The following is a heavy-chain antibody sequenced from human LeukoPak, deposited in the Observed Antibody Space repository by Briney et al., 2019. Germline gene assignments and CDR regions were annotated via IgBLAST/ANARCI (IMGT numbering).Heavy chain of an antibody. CDR1: GYTFTSYY. V-gene: IGHV1-46*01. Sequence: ASVKVSCKASGYTFTSYYMHWVRQAPGQGLEWMGIINPSGGSTSYAQKFQGRVTMTRVTSTSTVYMELSSLRSEDTAVYYCARDLVAPGRSSSWYILVFDPWGQGTLVTVSS. CDR3: ARDLVAPGRSSSWYILVFDP. CDR2: INPSGGST. J-gene: IGHJ5*02. D-gene: IGHD6-13*01.